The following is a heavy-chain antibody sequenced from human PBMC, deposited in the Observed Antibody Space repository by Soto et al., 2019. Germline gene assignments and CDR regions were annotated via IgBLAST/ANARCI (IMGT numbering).Heavy chain of an antibody. CDR1: GYTFTSYA. J-gene: IGHJ4*02. CDR3: ARAVGIAVAGTEFDY. V-gene: IGHV1-3*01. CDR2: INAGNGNT. Sequence: ASVKVSCKASGYTFTSYAMHWVRQAPGQRLEWMGWINAGNGNTKYSQKFQGRVTITRDTSASTAYMELSSLRSEDTAVYYCARAVGIAVAGTEFDYWGQGTLVTVSS. D-gene: IGHD6-19*01.